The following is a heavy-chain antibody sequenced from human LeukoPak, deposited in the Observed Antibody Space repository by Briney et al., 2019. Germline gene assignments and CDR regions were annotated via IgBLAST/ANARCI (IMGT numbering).Heavy chain of an antibody. CDR3: ARATHYDSSGYPDY. CDR1: GGSISSPDYY. J-gene: IGHJ4*02. D-gene: IGHD3-22*01. V-gene: IGHV4-30-4*02. Sequence: SETLSLTCTVSGGSISSPDYYWSWLRQPPGEGLEWIGYIYYSGSTYYNPSLKSRVTISVDTSKNQFSLKLSSVTAADTAVYYCARATHYDSSGYPDYWGQGTLVTVSS. CDR2: IYYSGST.